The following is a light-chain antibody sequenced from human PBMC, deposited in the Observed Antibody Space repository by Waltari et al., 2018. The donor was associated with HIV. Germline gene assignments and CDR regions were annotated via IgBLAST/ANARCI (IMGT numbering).Light chain of an antibody. CDR1: QSVFYSSNNKNY. CDR2: RAS. J-gene: IGKJ2*01. Sequence: DIVMTQSPDSLAVSLGERATINCKSSQSVFYSSNNKNYLAWYQQKPGQTPKLLIYRASTRESGVPDRFSGSGSGTDFTLTISSLQAEDVAVYYCQQYYSTPRYTFGQGTKLEIK. CDR3: QQYYSTPRYT. V-gene: IGKV4-1*01.